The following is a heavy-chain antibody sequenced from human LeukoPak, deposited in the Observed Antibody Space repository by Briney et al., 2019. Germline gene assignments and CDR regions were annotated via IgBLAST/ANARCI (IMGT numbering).Heavy chain of an antibody. CDR1: GFTFSSYW. J-gene: IGHJ4*02. CDR3: ARGGFYGDYFSTY. V-gene: IGHV3-7*04. CDR2: IKQDGSEK. Sequence: PGGSLRLSCAASGFTFSSYWMSWVRQAPGKGLEWVANIKQDGSEKYYVDSVKGRFTISRDNAKNSLYLQMNSLRAEDTAVYYCARGGFYGDYFSTYWGQGTLVTVSS. D-gene: IGHD4-17*01.